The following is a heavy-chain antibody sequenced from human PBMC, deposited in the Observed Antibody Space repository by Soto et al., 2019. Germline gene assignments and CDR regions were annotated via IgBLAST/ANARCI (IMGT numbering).Heavy chain of an antibody. CDR3: ARGPPYIAVAGTPRDAFDI. J-gene: IGHJ3*02. Sequence: PSQTLSLTCAISGDSVSSNSAAWNWIRQSPSRGLEWLGRTYYRSKWYNDYAVSVKSRITINPDTSKNQFSLQLNSVTPEDTAVYYCARGPPYIAVAGTPRDAFDIWGQGTMVTVSS. CDR2: TYYRSKWYN. D-gene: IGHD6-19*01. V-gene: IGHV6-1*01. CDR1: GDSVSSNSAA.